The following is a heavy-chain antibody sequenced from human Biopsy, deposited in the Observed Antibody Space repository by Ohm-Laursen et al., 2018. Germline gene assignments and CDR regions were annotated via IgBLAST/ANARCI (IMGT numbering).Heavy chain of an antibody. CDR1: GDSLTSGPEN. V-gene: IGHV4-61*01. D-gene: IGHD6-19*01. CDR2: IYSGGNT. CDR3: ARGRRTSGWPYFDN. J-gene: IGHJ4*02. Sequence: GTLSLTYTVSGDSLTSGPENWSWIRQSPGQGLEYIGFIYSGGNTNYNPSLKNRVTMSVDTSKNQFYLKLYSVTAADTAVYYCARGRRTSGWPYFDNWGQGALVIVSP.